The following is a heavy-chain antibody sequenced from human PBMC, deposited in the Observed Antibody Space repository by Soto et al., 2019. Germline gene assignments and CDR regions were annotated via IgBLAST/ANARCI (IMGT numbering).Heavy chain of an antibody. CDR1: GFTFIDYS. D-gene: IGHD1-1*01. V-gene: IGHV3-23*01. CDR3: ARWNGDGDL. J-gene: IGHJ4*02. Sequence: EEQLLLSGGGLIQPGGSLRLSCAASGFTFIDYSMAWVRQTPERGLEWVSGMSICYEKTFYADSVKGGFTVSRDRSKNTVDLQMNSLRAGDTAMYYCARWNGDGDLWGQGTLVTVSS. CDR2: MSICYEKT.